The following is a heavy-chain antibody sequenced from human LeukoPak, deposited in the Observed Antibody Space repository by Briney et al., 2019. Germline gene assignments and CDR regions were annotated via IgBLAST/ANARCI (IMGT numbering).Heavy chain of an antibody. J-gene: IGHJ4*02. Sequence: PGGSLRLSCAASGFTFSSYAMSWVRQAPGKGLEWVSAISGSGGSTYYADSVKGRFTISRDNSKNTLYLQMNSLRAEDTAVYYCAKAPTGYSSSWGGYYFDYWGQGALVTVSS. CDR2: ISGSGGST. CDR3: AKAPTGYSSSWGGYYFDY. D-gene: IGHD6-13*01. CDR1: GFTFSSYA. V-gene: IGHV3-23*01.